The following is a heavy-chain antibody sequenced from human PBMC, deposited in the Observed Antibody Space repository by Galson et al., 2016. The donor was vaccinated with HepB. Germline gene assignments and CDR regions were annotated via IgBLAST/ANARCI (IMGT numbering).Heavy chain of an antibody. D-gene: IGHD3-22*01. CDR2: INPSGGST. J-gene: IGHJ6*02. V-gene: IGHV1-46*01. CDR1: GYTFTSYY. CDR3: ARVQYYYDTTRRVYYYYGRDV. Sequence: SVKVSCKASGYTFTSYYMHWVRQAPGQGLEWMGIINPSGGSTSYAQKFQGRVTMTRDTSTSTVYMELGSLRSEDTAVYYCARVQYYYDTTRRVYYYYGRDVWGQGTTVTVSS.